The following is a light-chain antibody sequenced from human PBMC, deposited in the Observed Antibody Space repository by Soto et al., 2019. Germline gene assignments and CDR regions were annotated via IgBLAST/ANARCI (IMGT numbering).Light chain of an antibody. CDR2: ATS. CDR3: QQYNNWPYT. V-gene: IGKV3-15*01. CDR1: QSVSSN. J-gene: IGKJ2*01. Sequence: EIVMTQSPATLSVSPGERATLSCRASQSVSSNLAWYQQKPGQAPRLLIYATSARATGVPARFSGSGSGTEFTLTIGSLQSEDFAVYACQQYNNWPYTFGQGTKLEIK.